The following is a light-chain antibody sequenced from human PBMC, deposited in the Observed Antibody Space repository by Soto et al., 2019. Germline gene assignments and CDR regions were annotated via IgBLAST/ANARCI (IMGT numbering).Light chain of an antibody. CDR3: MQALQTPIT. CDR1: QSLLHSNGYNY. CDR2: LGS. Sequence: DIVMTQSPLSLPVTPGEPVSISCRSSQSLLHSNGYNYLDWYLQKPGQSPQLLIYLGSNRAPGVADRFSGSGSGTDFTLKISRVEAEDVGVYYCMQALQTPITFGQGTRLEIK. J-gene: IGKJ5*01. V-gene: IGKV2-28*01.